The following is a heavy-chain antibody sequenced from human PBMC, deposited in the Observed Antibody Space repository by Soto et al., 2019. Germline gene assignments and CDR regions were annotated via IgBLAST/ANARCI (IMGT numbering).Heavy chain of an antibody. D-gene: IGHD5-18*01. CDR3: ARMLGYSYGNFDY. CDR2: IYYSGST. V-gene: IGHV4-39*07. Sequence: PSETLSLTCTVSGGSISSSSYYWGWIRQPPGKGLEWIGSIYYSGSTYYNPSLKSRVTISVDTSKNQFSLKLSSVTAADTAVYDCARMLGYSYGNFDYWGQGTLVTVSS. CDR1: GGSISSSSYY. J-gene: IGHJ4*02.